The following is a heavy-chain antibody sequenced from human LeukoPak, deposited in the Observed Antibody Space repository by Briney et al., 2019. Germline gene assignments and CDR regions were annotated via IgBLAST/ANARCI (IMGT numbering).Heavy chain of an antibody. D-gene: IGHD3-22*01. CDR1: GGSISSYY. J-gene: IGHJ3*02. V-gene: IGHV4-59*01. CDR3: ARVAYYYDSSGYSHAFDI. CDR2: IYYSGST. Sequence: SETLSLTCTVSGGSISSYYWSWIRQPPGKGLEWIGYIYYSGSTNYNPSLKSRVTISVDTSKNQSSLKLSSVTAADTAVYYCARVAYYYDSSGYSHAFDIWGQGTMVTVSS.